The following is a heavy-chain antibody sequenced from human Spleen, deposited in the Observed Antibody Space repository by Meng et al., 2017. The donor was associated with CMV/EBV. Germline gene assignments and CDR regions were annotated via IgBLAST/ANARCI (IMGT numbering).Heavy chain of an antibody. CDR1: GFTFTNFA. Sequence: GESLKISCAASGFTFTNFAMSWVRQAPGKGLEWVSAVSGSGSSTYYADSVKGRFTISRDNSKDTLYLQMNSLRAEDTAVYYCARVFGGSYDFWSGYYTPDGYFDYWGQGTLVTVSS. CDR3: ARVFGGSYDFWSGYYTPDGYFDY. V-gene: IGHV3-23*01. J-gene: IGHJ4*02. CDR2: VSGSGSST. D-gene: IGHD3-3*01.